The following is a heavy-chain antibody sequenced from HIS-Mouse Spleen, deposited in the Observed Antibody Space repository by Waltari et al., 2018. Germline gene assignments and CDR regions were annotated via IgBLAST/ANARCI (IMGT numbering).Heavy chain of an antibody. J-gene: IGHJ2*01. Sequence: QLQLQESGPGLVKPSETLSLTCTVSGGSISSSSYYWGWIRQPPGKGLDWIGGIYYSGSTYYNPSLKSRVTMSVDTSKNQFSLKLSSVTAADTAVYYCAREIPYSSSWYDWYFDLWGRGTLVTVSS. CDR3: AREIPYSSSWYDWYFDL. CDR2: IYYSGST. CDR1: GGSISSSSYY. V-gene: IGHV4-39*07. D-gene: IGHD6-13*01.